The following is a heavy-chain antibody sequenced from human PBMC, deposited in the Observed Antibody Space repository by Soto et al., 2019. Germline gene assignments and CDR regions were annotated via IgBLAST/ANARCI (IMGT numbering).Heavy chain of an antibody. CDR1: GGSVRSYY. Sequence: PSETMSLTCTVSGGSVRSYYWSWIRQPPGKGLEWIGYIYYSGSTNYNPSLKSRLTFSIDASKNQFSLKLNSVTAADTAIYYCAVLLAGGGGDGNWGQGTLVTVSS. D-gene: IGHD3-10*01. CDR2: IYYSGST. J-gene: IGHJ4*02. V-gene: IGHV4-59*02. CDR3: AVLLAGGGGDGN.